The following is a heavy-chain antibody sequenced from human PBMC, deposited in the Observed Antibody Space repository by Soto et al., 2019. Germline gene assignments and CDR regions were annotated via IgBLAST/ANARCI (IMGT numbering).Heavy chain of an antibody. Sequence: QVQLVQSGAEVKKPGSSVKVSCKASGGTFSIYAINWVRQAPGQGLEWMGGIIPIFDTAKYAQKFQGRVTITADKTTNTAYMDLSSLRSEDTAVYFCARSITMVRGKGDYYYGMDVWGQGTTVTVSS. V-gene: IGHV1-69*14. CDR3: ARSITMVRGKGDYYYGMDV. J-gene: IGHJ6*02. D-gene: IGHD3-10*01. CDR2: IIPIFDTA. CDR1: GGTFSIYA.